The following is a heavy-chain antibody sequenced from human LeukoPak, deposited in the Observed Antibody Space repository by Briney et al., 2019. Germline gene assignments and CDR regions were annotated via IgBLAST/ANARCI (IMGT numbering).Heavy chain of an antibody. CDR1: GGSFSGYY. CDR3: ARDRDGYCSSTSCYGGLDP. Sequence: PSETLSLTCAVYGGSFSGYYWSWIRQHPGKGLEWIGYIYYSGSTYYNPSLKSRVTISVDTSKNQFSLKLSSVTAADTAVYYCARDRDGYCSSTSCYGGLDPWGQGTLVTVSS. CDR2: IYYSGST. V-gene: IGHV4-31*11. D-gene: IGHD2-2*03. J-gene: IGHJ5*02.